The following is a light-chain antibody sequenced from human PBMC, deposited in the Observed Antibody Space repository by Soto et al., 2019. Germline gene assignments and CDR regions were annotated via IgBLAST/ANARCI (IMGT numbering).Light chain of an antibody. CDR2: GAS. CDR3: QQRSDWPWT. CDR1: QSVSSSY. J-gene: IGKJ1*01. Sequence: DIVLTQSPATLSLSPWERATLSCRASQSVSSSYLAWYQQKPGQAPRLLIYGASSRATGIPDRFSGSGSGTDFTLTISSLQPEDFATYYCQQRSDWPWTFGQGTKVDIK. V-gene: IGKV3D-20*02.